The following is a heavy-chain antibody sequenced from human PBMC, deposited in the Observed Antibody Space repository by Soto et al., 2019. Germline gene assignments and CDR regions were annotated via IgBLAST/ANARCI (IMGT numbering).Heavy chain of an antibody. CDR1: GDSVSSNSAV. V-gene: IGHV6-1*01. CDR3: VRLVGNSGLDH. J-gene: IGHJ4*02. Sequence: QVQLQQSGPGLVKPSQTLSLTCAISGDSVSSNSAVWNWIRQSPSRGLEWLGRTYYRSQWHYEYAVFLQGRISIDPDTSKNHFSLQLNSVTPEDTAVYYCVRLVGNSGLDHWGQGTLVTVSS. D-gene: IGHD1-26*01. CDR2: TYYRSQWHY.